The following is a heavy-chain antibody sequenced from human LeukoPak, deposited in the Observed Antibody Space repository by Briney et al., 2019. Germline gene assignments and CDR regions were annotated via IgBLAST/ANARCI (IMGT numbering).Heavy chain of an antibody. CDR1: GFTVSSTY. J-gene: IGHJ5*02. CDR3: GDRGTSLATPS. V-gene: IGHV3-15*01. CDR2: IRTKTDGETT. Sequence: PGGSLRLSCAASGFTVSSTYMSWVRQAPGKGLEWVGLIRTKTDGETTDYAAPVKGRFSISRDDSTSTLYLQMNSLQSEDTAVYYCGDRGTSLATPSWGQGTLVTVSS. D-gene: IGHD3-22*01.